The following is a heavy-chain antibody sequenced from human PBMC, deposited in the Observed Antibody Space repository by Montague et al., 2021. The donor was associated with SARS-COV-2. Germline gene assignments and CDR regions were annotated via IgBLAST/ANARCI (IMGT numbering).Heavy chain of an antibody. CDR1: DGSISSPNW. Sequence: SETLSLTCAVSDGSISSPNWWNWVRQPPGKGLEWSGEIDYAGNTNYNPSLKSRVTIFIDKSNNHFSLQLSSVTAADTAVYYCARGGTDHYGMDVWGQGTTVAVSS. V-gene: IGHV4-4*02. CDR3: ARGGTDHYGMDV. CDR2: IDYAGNT. J-gene: IGHJ6*02. D-gene: IGHD3-16*01.